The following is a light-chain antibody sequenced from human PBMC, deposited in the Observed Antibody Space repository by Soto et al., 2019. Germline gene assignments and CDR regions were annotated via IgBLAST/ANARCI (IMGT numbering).Light chain of an antibody. V-gene: IGLV1-40*01. Sequence: QSVLTQPPSVSGAPRQGLSIFRNRSSSNIGAGYGVHWYQHLPGTAPKLLIYGNSNRPSGVPDRFSGSKSGPSASLAITGLQADYEADYYCQSYDSSLSAPYVFGTGTKVTVL. CDR3: QSYDSSLSAPYV. CDR2: GNS. J-gene: IGLJ1*01. CDR1: SSNIGAGYG.